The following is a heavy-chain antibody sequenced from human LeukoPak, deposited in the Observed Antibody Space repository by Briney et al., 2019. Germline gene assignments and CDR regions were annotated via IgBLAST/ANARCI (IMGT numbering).Heavy chain of an antibody. CDR1: GGSISSGDYY. Sequence: SETLSLTCTVSGGSISSGDYYWSWIRQPPGKGLEWIGYIYYSGSTYYNPSLKSRVTISVDTSKNQFSLKLSSVTAADTAVYYCASLSPDYGAAYWYFDLWGRGTLVTVSS. CDR3: ASLSPDYGAAYWYFDL. J-gene: IGHJ2*01. D-gene: IGHD4-17*01. V-gene: IGHV4-30-4*08. CDR2: IYYSGST.